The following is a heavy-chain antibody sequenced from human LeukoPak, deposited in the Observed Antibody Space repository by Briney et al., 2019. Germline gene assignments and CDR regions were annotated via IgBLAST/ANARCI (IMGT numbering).Heavy chain of an antibody. CDR2: IYGSGRN. D-gene: IGHD2-15*01. J-gene: IGHJ4*02. CDR3: ERQRVAATNGFYY. CDR1: GGSISSDCYY. Sequence: PSGTLSLSCTVSGGSISSDCYYWSWMRQPAGKGLESIRSIYGSGRNNDNPSHNSLVSISENTTNKQFSLKHSSVTASDTAVYFCERQRVAATNGFYYWGQATQV. V-gene: IGHV4-61*02.